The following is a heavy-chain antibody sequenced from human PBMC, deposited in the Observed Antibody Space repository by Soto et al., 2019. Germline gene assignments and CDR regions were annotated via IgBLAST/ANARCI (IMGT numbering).Heavy chain of an antibody. D-gene: IGHD3-16*01. CDR1: GYIFVNYG. CDR2: ISPYSGNT. J-gene: IGHJ6*04. Sequence: QVQLVQSGDEVRKPGSSVKVSCKASGYIFVNYGIAWVRQAPAQGLEWMGWISPYSGNTHYASKVQGRLTMTTDTSKCPAYMDVGSLTSEDTGVYLCAMVDNYVTPTPQDVWGEGTTVTVSS. CDR3: AMVDNYVTPTPQDV. V-gene: IGHV1-18*01.